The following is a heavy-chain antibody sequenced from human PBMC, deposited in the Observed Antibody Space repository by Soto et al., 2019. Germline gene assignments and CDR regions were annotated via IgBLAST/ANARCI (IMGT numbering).Heavy chain of an antibody. D-gene: IGHD3-10*01. V-gene: IGHV3-23*01. CDR2: ISGASDGT. CDR1: AFSLGTYV. CDR3: AKGSASGRPYFFDC. Sequence: PGGALRHSCAASAFSLGTYVMSWVRQAPEKGLELDSAISGASDGTYLADSVKGRFTISRDNSKNTLYLHMNSLRAEDTAVYYCAKGSASGRPYFFDCWGQGTQVTVSS. J-gene: IGHJ4*02.